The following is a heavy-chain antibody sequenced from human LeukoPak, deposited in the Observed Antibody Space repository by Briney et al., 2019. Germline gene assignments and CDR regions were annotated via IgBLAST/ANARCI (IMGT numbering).Heavy chain of an antibody. CDR3: ARYDSRGSASTKFDY. D-gene: IGHD3-3*01. V-gene: IGHV4-38-2*01. Sequence: SETLSLTCAVSGYSLGKNYYWGWIRQSPGKGLEWIGRIYGRASTSYNPSLMNRVTMSVDTSKNHFSLQLTSVTAADTAVYYCARYDSRGSASTKFDYWGPGIQVTVYS. J-gene: IGHJ4*02. CDR2: IYGRAST. CDR1: GYSLGKNYY.